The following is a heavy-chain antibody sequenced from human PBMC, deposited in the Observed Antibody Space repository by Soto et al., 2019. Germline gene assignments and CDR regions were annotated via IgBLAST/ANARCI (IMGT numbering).Heavy chain of an antibody. CDR3: ARLSFSYGVDV. CDR2: IYHGGST. Sequence: SETLSLTCAVSGGSISSANWWTWVRQPPGKGLEWIGEIYHGGSTSYNPSLKSRVTLSLDKFKNHFSLNLTSVTAADTAVYYCARLSFSYGVDVWGQGTTVPSP. J-gene: IGHJ6*02. V-gene: IGHV4-4*02. CDR1: GGSISSANW.